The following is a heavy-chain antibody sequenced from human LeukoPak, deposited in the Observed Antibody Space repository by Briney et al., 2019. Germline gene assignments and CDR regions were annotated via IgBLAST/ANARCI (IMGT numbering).Heavy chain of an antibody. Sequence: ASVKVSCKVSGYTLTELSMHWVRQAPGKGLEWMGGFDPEDGETIYAQKFQGRVTMTEDTSTDTAYMELSSLRSEDTAVYYCATNVIAAAGSDYHYYYGMDVWGKGTTVTVSS. D-gene: IGHD6-13*01. V-gene: IGHV1-24*01. CDR3: ATNVIAAAGSDYHYYYGMDV. CDR1: GYTLTELS. J-gene: IGHJ6*04. CDR2: FDPEDGET.